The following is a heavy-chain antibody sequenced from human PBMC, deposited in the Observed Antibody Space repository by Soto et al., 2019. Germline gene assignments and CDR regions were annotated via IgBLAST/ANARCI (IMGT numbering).Heavy chain of an antibody. J-gene: IGHJ5*02. CDR1: GFSFTDDN. CDR2: TRNKANSYTT. V-gene: IGHV3-72*01. D-gene: IGHD2-21*02. Sequence: EVQLVESGGVLVQPGGSLTLSCAASGFSFTDDNMDWVRQAPGKGLEWVGGTRNKANSYTTEYAASVRGRFTISRDDPKNSLYLQMNGLKAEDTAVYYCALVVTGPQSLDPWGQGTLVTVSS. CDR3: ALVVTGPQSLDP.